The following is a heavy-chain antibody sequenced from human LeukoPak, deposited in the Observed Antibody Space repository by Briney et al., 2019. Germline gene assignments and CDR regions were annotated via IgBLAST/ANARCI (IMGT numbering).Heavy chain of an antibody. V-gene: IGHV4-34*01. CDR2: INHSGST. CDR3: ARRPYDFWSGYLDAFDI. Sequence: SETLSLTCAVYGGSFSGYYWSWIRQPPGKGLEWIGEINHSGSTNYSPSLKSRVTISVDTSKNQFSLKLSSVTAADTAVYYCARRPYDFWSGYLDAFDIWGQGTMVTVSS. CDR1: GGSFSGYY. D-gene: IGHD3-3*01. J-gene: IGHJ3*02.